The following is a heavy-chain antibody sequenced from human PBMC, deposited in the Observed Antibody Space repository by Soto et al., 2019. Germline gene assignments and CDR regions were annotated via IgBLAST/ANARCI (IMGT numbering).Heavy chain of an antibody. J-gene: IGHJ2*01. CDR3: ATSFFFQAEDGIRDL. Sequence: GKGLEWIGEINHSGSTNYNPSLKSRVTISIDSSKNQFSLKLSSVTSADTPWYYFATSFFFQAEDGIRDL. V-gene: IGHV4-34*01. D-gene: IGHD2-21*01. CDR2: INHSGST.